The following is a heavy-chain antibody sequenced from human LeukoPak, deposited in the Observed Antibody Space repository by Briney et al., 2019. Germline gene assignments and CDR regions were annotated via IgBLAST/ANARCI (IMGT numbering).Heavy chain of an antibody. CDR1: GGSFSGYY. J-gene: IGHJ4*02. CDR2: INYSGTT. Sequence: SETLSLTCAVYGGSFSGYYWGWVRQPPGKGLEWVGSINYSGTTYYNPSLRSRLSISVDTSRTQFFLRLNSVTAADTAVYYCGRLFDSWGQGILVTVSS. V-gene: IGHV4-34*01. CDR3: GRLFDS.